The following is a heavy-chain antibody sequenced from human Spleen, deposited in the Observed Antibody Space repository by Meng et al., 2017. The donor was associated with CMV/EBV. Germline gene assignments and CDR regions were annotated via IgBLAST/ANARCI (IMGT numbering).Heavy chain of an antibody. V-gene: IGHV3-23*01. J-gene: IGHJ4*02. CDR2: ISGSGGST. CDR1: GFTFSSYA. Sequence: VQLLASVGGWVQPGGSLRLSCAASGFTFSSYAMSWVRQAPGKGLEWVSAISGSGGSTYYADSVKGRFTISRDNSKNTLYLQMNSLRAEDTAVYYCAKAEHDTAMVDYWGQGTLVTVSS. D-gene: IGHD5-18*01. CDR3: AKAEHDTAMVDY.